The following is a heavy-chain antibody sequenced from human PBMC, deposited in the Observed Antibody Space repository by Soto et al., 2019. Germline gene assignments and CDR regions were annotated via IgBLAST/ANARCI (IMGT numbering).Heavy chain of an antibody. Sequence: QLQLQESGSGLVKPSQTLSLTCAVSGGSISSGGYSWSWIRQPPGKGLEWIGYSYHSGSTYYNPSLKKRVNISVDRSKNQFSLKLSSVTAADTAVYYCARAGGLAAVAVDYWGQGTLVTVSS. D-gene: IGHD6-19*01. V-gene: IGHV4-30-2*01. CDR1: GGSISSGGYS. J-gene: IGHJ4*02. CDR2: SYHSGST. CDR3: ARAGGLAAVAVDY.